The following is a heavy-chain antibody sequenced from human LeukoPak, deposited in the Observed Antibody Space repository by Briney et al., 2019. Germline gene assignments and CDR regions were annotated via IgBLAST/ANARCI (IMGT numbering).Heavy chain of an antibody. V-gene: IGHV4-4*07. Sequence: PSETLSLTCTVSGGSISNYYWSWIRQPAGKGLEWIGRIYASGSTNYNPSLQSRVTISVDRSKNQCSLKLSSVTAADTAVYYCARMSNYYDTSGYYQSLDYWGQGTLVTVSS. CDR1: GGSISNYY. CDR3: ARMSNYYDTSGYYQSLDY. CDR2: IYASGST. D-gene: IGHD3-22*01. J-gene: IGHJ4*02.